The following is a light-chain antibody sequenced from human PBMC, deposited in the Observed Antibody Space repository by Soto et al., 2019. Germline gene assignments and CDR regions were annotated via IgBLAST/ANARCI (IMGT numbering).Light chain of an antibody. V-gene: IGKV3-20*01. J-gene: IGKJ5*01. Sequence: IVLTQSPGTLSLSPGEGATLSCRASQSVSSSYLAWYQQKPGQAPRLLIYGASSRATGIPDRFSGSGSGTDFTLTISRLEPEDFAVYYCQQYGSSPSITFGQGTRLEIK. CDR2: GAS. CDR1: QSVSSSY. CDR3: QQYGSSPSIT.